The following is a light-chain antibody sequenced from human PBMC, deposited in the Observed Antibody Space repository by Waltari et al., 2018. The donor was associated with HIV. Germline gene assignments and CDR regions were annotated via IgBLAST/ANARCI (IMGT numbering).Light chain of an antibody. J-gene: IGLJ1*01. CDR1: SGSVSTTYD. V-gene: IGLV8-61*01. CDR3: VLYVGSGIYV. Sequence: QTVVTQEPSFSVSPGGTVTLTCGLTSGSVSTTYDPSWYRQTPGQSPRTLIYNTNSRSAGVPDRFSGSILGNKAALTITGAQADDESHDYCVLYVGSGIYVFGPGTEVTVL. CDR2: NTN.